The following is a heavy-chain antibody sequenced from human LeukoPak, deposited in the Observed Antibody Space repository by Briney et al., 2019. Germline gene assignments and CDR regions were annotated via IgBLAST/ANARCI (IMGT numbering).Heavy chain of an antibody. CDR2: IYHSGST. D-gene: IGHD4-17*01. V-gene: IGHV4-30-2*01. Sequence: PSQTLSLTCTVSGGSISSGGYYWSWIRQPPGKGLEWIGYIYHSGSTYYNPSLKSRVTISVDRSKNQFSLKLSSVTAADTAVYYCARGDRTTVTHFDYWGQGTLVTVSS. CDR1: GGSISSGGYY. J-gene: IGHJ4*02. CDR3: ARGDRTTVTHFDY.